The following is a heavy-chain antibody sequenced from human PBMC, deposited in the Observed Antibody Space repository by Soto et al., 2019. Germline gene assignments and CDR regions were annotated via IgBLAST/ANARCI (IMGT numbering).Heavy chain of an antibody. CDR1: GFTLSGYA. J-gene: IGHJ4*02. V-gene: IGHV3-23*01. D-gene: IGHD2-2*01. CDR3: ARDLFQSDVVVVPAAA. CDR2: ISGGGDST. Sequence: EVQMLESGGGSVQPGGSLRLSCAASGFTLSGYAMYWVRQAPGKGLEWVSGISGGGDSTYYAESVKGRVTISRDNSKNTLYLEMSSLRGDDTAISYCARDLFQSDVVVVPAAAWCQGTLVTVSS.